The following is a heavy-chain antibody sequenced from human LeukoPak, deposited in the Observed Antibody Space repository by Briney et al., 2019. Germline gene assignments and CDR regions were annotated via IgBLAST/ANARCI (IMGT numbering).Heavy chain of an antibody. CDR3: ARGEDGFGRPPKH. Sequence: SETLSLTCTVSGGSISSYYWSWIRQPPGKGLEWIGYIYYSGSTNYNPSLKSRVTISVDTSKNQFSLKLSSVIAADTAVYYCARGEDGFGRPPKHWGQGTLVTVSS. J-gene: IGHJ4*02. V-gene: IGHV4-59*12. D-gene: IGHD3-10*01. CDR2: IYYSGST. CDR1: GGSISSYY.